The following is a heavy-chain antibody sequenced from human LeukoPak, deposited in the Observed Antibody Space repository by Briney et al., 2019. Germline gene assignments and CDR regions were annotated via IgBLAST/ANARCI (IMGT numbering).Heavy chain of an antibody. CDR3: ARDSREGRISVSLDY. Sequence: SETLSLTCTVSGGSISSSSYYWGWIRQPPGKGLEWIGSIYYSGSTYYNPSLKSRVTISVDTSKNQFSLKLSSVTAADTAVYYCARDSREGRISVSLDYWGQGTLVTVSS. CDR1: GGSISSSSYY. CDR2: IYYSGST. D-gene: IGHD2/OR15-2a*01. J-gene: IGHJ4*02. V-gene: IGHV4-39*07.